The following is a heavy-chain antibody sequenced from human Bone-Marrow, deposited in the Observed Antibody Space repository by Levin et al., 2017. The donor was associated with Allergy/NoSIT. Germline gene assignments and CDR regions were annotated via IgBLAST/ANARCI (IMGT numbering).Heavy chain of an antibody. V-gene: IGHV4-34*01. CDR2: INHSGST. J-gene: IGHJ4*02. CDR3: ARGGRWSFSYYFDY. CDR1: GGSFTGYF. D-gene: IGHD3-10*01. Sequence: PSETLSLTCAVDGGSFTGYFWTWIRQPPGKGLEWIGEINHSGSTKYNPSLTSRVTISVDTSKKEFSLKLSSVTAADTAVFYCARGGRWSFSYYFDYWGQGTRVTVSS.